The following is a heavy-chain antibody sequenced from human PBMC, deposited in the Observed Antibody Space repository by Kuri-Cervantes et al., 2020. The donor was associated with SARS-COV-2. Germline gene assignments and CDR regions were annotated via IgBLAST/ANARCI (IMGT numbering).Heavy chain of an antibody. CDR3: STKGGGGLRFLEWLWGPWFDP. CDR2: IYHSGST. Sequence: SQTLSLTCAVSGYSISSGYYWGWIRQPPGKGLEGIGSIYHSGSTYYNPSLKSRVTISVDTSKNQFSLKLSSVTAADTAVYYCSTKGGGGLRFLEWLWGPWFDPWGQGTLVTVSS. D-gene: IGHD3-3*01. J-gene: IGHJ5*02. V-gene: IGHV4-38-2*01. CDR1: GYSISSGYY.